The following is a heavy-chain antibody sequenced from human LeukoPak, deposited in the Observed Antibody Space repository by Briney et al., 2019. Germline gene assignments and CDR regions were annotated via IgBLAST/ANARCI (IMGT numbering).Heavy chain of an antibody. CDR3: ARGDLLLWFGELMGNWFDP. Sequence: GASVKVSCKASGYTFTSYAMHWVRQAPGQRLEWMGWINAGNGNTKYSQKFQGRVTITRDTSASTAYMELSSLRSEDTAVCYCARGDLLLWFGELMGNWFDPWGQGTLVTVSS. CDR2: INAGNGNT. D-gene: IGHD3-10*01. CDR1: GYTFTSYA. V-gene: IGHV1-3*01. J-gene: IGHJ5*02.